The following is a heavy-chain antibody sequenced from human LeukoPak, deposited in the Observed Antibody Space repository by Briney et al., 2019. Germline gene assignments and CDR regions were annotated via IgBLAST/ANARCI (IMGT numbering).Heavy chain of an antibody. CDR2: INPNSGGT. V-gene: IGHV1-2*06. CDR3: ARVRGSGSSKPPFDY. J-gene: IGHJ4*02. D-gene: IGHD3-10*01. Sequence: GASVKVSCKASGYTFTGYYMHWVRQAPGQGLEWMGRINPNSGGTNYAQKFQGRVTMTRDTSISTAYMELSRLRSDDTAVYYCARVRGSGSSKPPFDYWGQGTLVTVSS. CDR1: GYTFTGYY.